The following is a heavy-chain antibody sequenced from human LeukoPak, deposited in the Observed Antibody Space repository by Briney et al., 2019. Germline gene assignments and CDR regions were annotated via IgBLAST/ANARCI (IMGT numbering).Heavy chain of an antibody. CDR3: AKDHAYCGGDCYSGDY. CDR1: GFTFSSYA. V-gene: IGHV3-23*01. CDR2: ISGSGGST. D-gene: IGHD2-21*02. Sequence: GGSLRLSCAASGFTFSSYAMSWVRQAPGKGLEWVSAISGSGGSTYYADSVKGRFTISRDNSKNTLYLQMNSLRAEDTVVYYCAKDHAYCGGDCYSGDYWGQGTLVTVSS. J-gene: IGHJ4*02.